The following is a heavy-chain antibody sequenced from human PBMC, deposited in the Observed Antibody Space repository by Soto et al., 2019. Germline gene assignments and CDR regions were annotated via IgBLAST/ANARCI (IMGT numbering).Heavy chain of an antibody. CDR2: IIPIFGTA. J-gene: IGHJ3*02. V-gene: IGHV1-69*13. CDR1: GGTFSSYA. Sequence: SVKVSCKASGGTFSSYAISWVRQAPGQGLEWMGGIIPIFGTANYAQKFQGRVTITADESTSTAYMELSSLRSEDTAVYYCAREGGEGTMGAFDIWGQGTMVTVSS. CDR3: AREGGEGTMGAFDI. D-gene: IGHD3-10*01.